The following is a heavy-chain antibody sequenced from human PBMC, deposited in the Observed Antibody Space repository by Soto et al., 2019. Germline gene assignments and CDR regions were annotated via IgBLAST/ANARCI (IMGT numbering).Heavy chain of an antibody. D-gene: IGHD6-13*01. V-gene: IGHV6-1*01. CDR1: GDSVSSNSAA. J-gene: IGHJ5*02. CDR3: ARDLIAAAARPYNWLDP. Sequence: SQTLSLTCAISGDSVSSNSAAWNWIRPSPSRGLEWLGRTYYRSKWYNDYAVSVKSRITINPDTSKNQFSLQLNSVTPEDTAVYYCARDLIAAAARPYNWLDPWGKGTLVTVAS. CDR2: TYYRSKWYN.